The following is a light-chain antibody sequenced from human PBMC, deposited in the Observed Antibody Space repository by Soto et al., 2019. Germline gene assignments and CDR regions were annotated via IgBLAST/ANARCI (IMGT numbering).Light chain of an antibody. J-gene: IGKJ1*01. Sequence: DIQMTQSPSTLSASLGDRVTITCRASQSISSWLAWYQQKPGKAPKLLIYDASSLESGVPSRFSGSGSGTDFTLTISSLQPEDFATYYCQQSYSTLGTFGQGTKVDIK. V-gene: IGKV1-5*01. CDR1: QSISSW. CDR3: QQSYSTLGT. CDR2: DAS.